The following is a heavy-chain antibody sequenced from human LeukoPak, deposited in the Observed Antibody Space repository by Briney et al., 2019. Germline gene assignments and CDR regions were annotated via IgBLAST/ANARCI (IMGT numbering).Heavy chain of an antibody. J-gene: IGHJ3*01. Sequence: GGSLRLSCAASGFTFSSYGMHWVRQAPGKGLEWVAVISYDGSNKYYADSVKGRFTISRDNSKNTLYLQMNSLRSEDTAVYYCAGPFRIPWGQGTMVTVSS. CDR1: GFTFSSYG. CDR3: AGPFRIP. D-gene: IGHD2-15*01. V-gene: IGHV3-30*03. CDR2: ISYDGSNK.